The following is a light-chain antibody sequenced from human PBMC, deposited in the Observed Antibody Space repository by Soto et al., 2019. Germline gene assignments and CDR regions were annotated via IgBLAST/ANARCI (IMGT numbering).Light chain of an antibody. Sequence: DIPMTQSPSSLSASVGDRVTITCRASQSISSYLNWYQQKPGKAPKLLIYAASSLQSGVPSRFSGSGSGTDFTLTISSLQPEDFAAYYCQQRYSTPVAFGQGTKVEIK. V-gene: IGKV1-39*01. CDR1: QSISSY. CDR3: QQRYSTPVA. CDR2: AAS. J-gene: IGKJ1*01.